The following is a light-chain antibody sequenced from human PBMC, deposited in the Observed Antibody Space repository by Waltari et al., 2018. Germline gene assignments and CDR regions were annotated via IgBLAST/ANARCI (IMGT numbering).Light chain of an antibody. CDR3: QVWLSSSDHPV. CDR2: SDS. J-gene: IGLJ2*01. Sequence: SYVLTQPPSVSVAPGKTARITCGGSNSGTKTGPCYQQKPGPAPLLVIYSDSDRPSGIPERFSGSNSGNPATLTITRVEAGDEADYYCQVWLSSSDHPVFGGGTKLTVL. V-gene: IGLV3-21*04. CDR1: NSGTKT.